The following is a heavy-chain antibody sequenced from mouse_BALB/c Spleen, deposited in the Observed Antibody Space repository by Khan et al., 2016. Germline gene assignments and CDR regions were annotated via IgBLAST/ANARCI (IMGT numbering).Heavy chain of an antibody. CDR2: ISYSGST. Sequence: EVQLQESGPGLVKPSQSLSLTCTVTGYSITSDYAWNWIRQFPGNKLEWMGYISYSGSTSYNPSLKSRISITRDTSKNQFFLQLNSVTTEETATYCCARGGYYDYAMDYWGQGTSVTVSS. CDR1: GYSITSDYA. D-gene: IGHD2-3*01. V-gene: IGHV3-2*02. J-gene: IGHJ4*01. CDR3: ARGGYYDYAMDY.